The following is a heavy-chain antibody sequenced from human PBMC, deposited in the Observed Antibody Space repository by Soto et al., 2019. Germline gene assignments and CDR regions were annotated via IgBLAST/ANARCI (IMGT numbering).Heavy chain of an antibody. CDR1: GGTISSWY. Sequence: SETLSLTCTVSGGTISSWYWSWIRQPPGKGLEWIGYIYYSGSTNFNPSLKSRVTISVDTSKNQFSLKLSSVTAADTAVYYCARVPDRWGQGTLVTVSS. CDR3: ARVPDR. CDR2: IYYSGST. V-gene: IGHV4-59*08. J-gene: IGHJ5*02.